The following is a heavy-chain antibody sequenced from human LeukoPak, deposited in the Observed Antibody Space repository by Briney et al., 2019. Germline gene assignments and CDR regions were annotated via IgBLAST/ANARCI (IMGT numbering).Heavy chain of an antibody. D-gene: IGHD6-6*01. V-gene: IGHV4-4*07. CDR3: AREGSVTARPFFSIDY. CDR2: IHTSGNT. CDR1: GGTISSYY. J-gene: IGHJ4*02. Sequence: TSETLSLTCTVSGGTISSYYWSWIRQPAGKGLEWIGRIHTSGNTDYNPSLKSRVAMSVDTSKNQFSLKLSSVTAADTAVYYCAREGSVTARPFFSIDYWGQGTLVTISS.